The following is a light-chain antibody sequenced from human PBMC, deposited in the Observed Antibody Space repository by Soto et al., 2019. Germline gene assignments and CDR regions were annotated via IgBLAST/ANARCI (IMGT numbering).Light chain of an antibody. CDR3: QQVYSTPGT. Sequence: DIQMTQSPSSLSASVGERVTITCRASQSIDTYLNWYQLKPGKAPNLLIYAATRLHTGVPSRFSGSGSGTGCTLTISNLQPEECATYCCQQVYSTPGTLG. CDR2: AAT. CDR1: QSIDTY. J-gene: IGKJ1*01. V-gene: IGKV1-39*01.